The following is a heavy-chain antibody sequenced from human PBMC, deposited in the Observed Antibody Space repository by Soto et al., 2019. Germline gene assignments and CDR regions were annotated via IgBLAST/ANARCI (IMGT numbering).Heavy chain of an antibody. CDR1: GFTFSLDA. CDR2: IRGSGDFT. V-gene: IGHV3-23*01. Sequence: EVHLLESGGGLVQPGGSPRLSCVASGFTFSLDAMSWVRQAPGKGLEWVSLIRGSGDFTEYAGSVKGRFTVSRDNSKNTVFLQMNSLRDDDTAVYYCAKGRGTTSIFDYWGQGILVTVSS. CDR3: AKGRGTTSIFDY. J-gene: IGHJ4*02. D-gene: IGHD3-16*01.